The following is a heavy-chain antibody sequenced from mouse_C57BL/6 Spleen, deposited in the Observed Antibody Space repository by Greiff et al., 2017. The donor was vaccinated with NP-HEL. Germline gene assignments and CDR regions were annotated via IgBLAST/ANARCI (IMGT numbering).Heavy chain of an antibody. V-gene: IGHV1-39*01. CDR2: IYPNYGTT. CDR1: GYSFTDYN. CDR3: ARCDGYGGSGAMDY. Sequence: EVQLQQSGPELVKPGASVKISCKASGYSFTDYNMNWVKQSTGKSLEWIGVIYPNYGTTSYNQKFKGKATLTVDQSSSTAYMQLNSLTSEDSAVYDCARCDGYGGSGAMDYWGQGTSVTVSS. D-gene: IGHD2-2*01. J-gene: IGHJ4*01.